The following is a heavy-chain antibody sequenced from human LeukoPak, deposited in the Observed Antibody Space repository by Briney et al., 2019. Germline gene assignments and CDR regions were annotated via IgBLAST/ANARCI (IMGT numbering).Heavy chain of an antibody. D-gene: IGHD6-19*01. CDR3: GGVPSGWYFDY. V-gene: IGHV3-48*02. Sequence: PGGSLRLSCAASGFTFSTSSINWVRQPPGKGLEWVSYISTNSSTIYYADSVKGRFTISRDNDKNSLLLHMNSRRDEDTADYYCGGVPSGWYFDYWGQGTPVPASS. CDR1: GFTFSTSS. J-gene: IGHJ4*02. CDR2: ISTNSSTI.